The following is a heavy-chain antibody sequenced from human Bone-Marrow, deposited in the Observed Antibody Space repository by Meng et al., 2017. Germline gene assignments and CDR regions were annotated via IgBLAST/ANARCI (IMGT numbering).Heavy chain of an antibody. CDR1: GFTFSSYA. D-gene: IGHD3-22*01. Sequence: LSLTCAASGFTFSSYAMSWVRQAPGKGLEWVSAISGSGGSTYYADSVKGRFTISRDNSKNTLYLQMNSLRAEDTAVYYCAKAPYYYDSSGYYYLYYFDYWGQGTLVTVSS. CDR3: AKAPYYYDSSGYYYLYYFDY. V-gene: IGHV3-23*01. J-gene: IGHJ4*02. CDR2: ISGSGGST.